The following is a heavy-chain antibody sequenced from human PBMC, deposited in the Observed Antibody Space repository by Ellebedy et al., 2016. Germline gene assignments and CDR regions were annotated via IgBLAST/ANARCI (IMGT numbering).Heavy chain of an antibody. CDR1: GGSFSGYS. J-gene: IGHJ6*02. CDR3: ARGRIYAGMDV. V-gene: IGHV4-34*01. D-gene: IGHD2-15*01. CDR2: INESGRT. Sequence: SETLSLTCAIYGGSFSGYSWSWIRQSPGKGLEWIGEINESGRTKYNPSLESRVTISEDMSKNQFSLKLSSVTAADTAVYYCARGRIYAGMDVWGQGTTVTVSS.